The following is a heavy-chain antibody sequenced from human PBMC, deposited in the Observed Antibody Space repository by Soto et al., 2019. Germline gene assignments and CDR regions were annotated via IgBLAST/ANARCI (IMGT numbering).Heavy chain of an antibody. CDR1: GGSISSYY. CDR3: ARGGWVVPAAMRPYYYYGMDV. CDR2: IYYSGST. Sequence: SETLSLTCTVSGGSISSYYWSWIWQPPGKGLEWIGYIYYSGSTNYNPSLKSRVTISVDTSKNQFSLKLSSVTAADTAVYYCARGGWVVPAAMRPYYYYGMDVWGQGTTVTVSS. D-gene: IGHD2-2*01. V-gene: IGHV4-59*01. J-gene: IGHJ6*02.